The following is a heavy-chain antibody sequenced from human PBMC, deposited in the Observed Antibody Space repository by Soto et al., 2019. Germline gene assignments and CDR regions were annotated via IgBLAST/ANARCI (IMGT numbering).Heavy chain of an antibody. Sequence: GASVKVSCKSSGYTFSMSGISWVRQAPGQGLEWMGWISGKSGKTNYEQKFQDRVTMTTDTSTSMAYMELSSLRSEDTAVYYCVRVYGEIDYWGPGTLITVSS. CDR2: ISGKSGKT. D-gene: IGHD4-17*01. V-gene: IGHV1-18*01. CDR1: GYTFSMSG. CDR3: VRVYGEIDY. J-gene: IGHJ4*02.